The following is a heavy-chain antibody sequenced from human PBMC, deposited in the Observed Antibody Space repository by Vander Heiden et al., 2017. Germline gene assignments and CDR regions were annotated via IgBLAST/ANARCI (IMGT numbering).Heavy chain of an antibody. Sequence: EVQLAESGGGLVKPGGSLRLSCAASGFTFSSDSMNWVRQAPGKGLEWVSSISSSSSYIYYADSVKGRFTISRDNAKNSLYLQMNSLRAEDTAVYYCARDRRYYYDSSGYPPLDYWGQGTLVTVSS. J-gene: IGHJ4*02. CDR1: GFTFSSDS. CDR2: ISSSSSYI. CDR3: ARDRRYYYDSSGYPPLDY. D-gene: IGHD3-22*01. V-gene: IGHV3-21*01.